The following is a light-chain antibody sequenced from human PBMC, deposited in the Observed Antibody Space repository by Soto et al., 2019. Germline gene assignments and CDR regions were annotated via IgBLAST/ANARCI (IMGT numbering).Light chain of an antibody. CDR2: GAS. J-gene: IGKJ5*01. CDR3: QQYNNWPAIT. V-gene: IGKV3D-15*01. CDR1: QSVSSN. Sequence: EIVMTQSPATLSVSPGERATLSCRASQSVSSNLAWYQQKPGQAPRLRIYGASTRATGIPARFSGSGSGTECTLTISSLQSEDLAVYYCQQYNNWPAITFGQGTRLE.